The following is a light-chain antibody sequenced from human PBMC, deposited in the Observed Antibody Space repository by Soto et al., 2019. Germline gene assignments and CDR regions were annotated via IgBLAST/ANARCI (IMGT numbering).Light chain of an antibody. CDR3: RTWDTSLSAVV. Sequence: QSVLTQPPSVSAAPGQKVTISCSGSNSNVGRNDVSWYQHLPGTAPKLLIYDTNKRPSVIPDRFSGSRSGTSATLVVTGLQTGDEADYYCRTWDTSLSAVVFGGGTKLTVL. V-gene: IGLV1-51*01. CDR1: NSNVGRND. J-gene: IGLJ2*01. CDR2: DTN.